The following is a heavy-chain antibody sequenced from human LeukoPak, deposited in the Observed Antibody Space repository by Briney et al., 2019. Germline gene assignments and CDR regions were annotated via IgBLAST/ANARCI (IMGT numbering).Heavy chain of an antibody. CDR1: GYTFIDYY. Sequence: ASVKVSCKASGYTFIDYYIHWVRQAPGQGLEWMGRIHPNSAATEYAENFQGRVTMTRDTSISTDYMELSRVTSDDTAVYYCARDLPSTSNWELDYWGQGTLVTVSS. D-gene: IGHD7-27*01. J-gene: IGHJ4*02. CDR2: IHPNSAAT. V-gene: IGHV1-2*06. CDR3: ARDLPSTSNWELDY.